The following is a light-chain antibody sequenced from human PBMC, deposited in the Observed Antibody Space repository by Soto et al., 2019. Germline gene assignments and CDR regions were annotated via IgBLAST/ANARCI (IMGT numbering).Light chain of an antibody. V-gene: IGKV3-20*01. CDR3: QQYGTLPWT. CDR2: GVS. CDR1: PRVSKTY. Sequence: EIVLTQSPGILSLSPGEGATLSCRASPRVSKTYLAWYQQKPGQAPRLLMFGVSSRATGIPDRFSGSGSGTDFTLTISRLEPGDSAVYYCQQYGTLPWTFGQGTKVEIQ. J-gene: IGKJ1*01.